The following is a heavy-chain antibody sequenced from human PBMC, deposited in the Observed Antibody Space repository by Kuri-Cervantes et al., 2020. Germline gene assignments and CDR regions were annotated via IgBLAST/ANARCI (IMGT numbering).Heavy chain of an antibody. CDR2: IYYSGST. V-gene: IGHV4-59*08. J-gene: IGHJ6*02. CDR3: ARYYYGMDA. CDR1: GGSFSGYY. Sequence: SETLSLTCAVYGGSFSGYYWSWIRQPPGKGLEWIGYIYYSGSTNYNPSLKSRVTISVDTSKNQFSLKLSSVTAADTAVYYCARYYYGMDAWGQGTTVTVSS.